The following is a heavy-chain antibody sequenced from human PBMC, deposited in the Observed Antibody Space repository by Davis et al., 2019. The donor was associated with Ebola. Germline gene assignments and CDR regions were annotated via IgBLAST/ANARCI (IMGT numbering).Heavy chain of an antibody. J-gene: IGHJ4*02. CDR1: GFTFSSYG. CDR2: ISYDGSNK. Sequence: GGSLRLSCAASGFTFSSYGMHWVRQAPGKGLERVAVISYDGSNKYYADSVKGRFTISRDNSKNTLYLQMNSLRAEDTAVYYCARDSTAMVTFFDYWGQGTLVTVSS. D-gene: IGHD5-18*01. V-gene: IGHV3-30*03. CDR3: ARDSTAMVTFFDY.